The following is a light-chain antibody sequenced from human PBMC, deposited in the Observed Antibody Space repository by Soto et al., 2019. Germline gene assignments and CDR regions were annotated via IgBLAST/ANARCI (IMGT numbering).Light chain of an antibody. CDR2: DAS. Sequence: DIQMTQSPSTLSASVGDRVTITCRASQSISRSLAWYQQKSGKAPKLLIYDASSLESGVPSRFSGSGFGTEFTLTLSGLQPDDFANYYCQNYQSYFLTFGPGTTVDMK. V-gene: IGKV1-5*01. CDR1: QSISRS. J-gene: IGKJ3*01. CDR3: QNYQSYFLT.